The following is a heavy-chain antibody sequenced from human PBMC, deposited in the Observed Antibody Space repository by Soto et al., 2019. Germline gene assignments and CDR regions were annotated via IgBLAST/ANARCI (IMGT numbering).Heavy chain of an antibody. J-gene: IGHJ4*02. D-gene: IGHD6-19*01. V-gene: IGHV1-46*01. CDR3: ATSRASIAVAGETEYYFDY. CDR1: GYTFTSYY. Sequence: ASVKVSCKASGYTFTSYYMHWVRQAPGQGLEWMGIINPSGGSTSYAQKFQGRVTMTRDTSTSTVYMELSSLRSEDTAVYYCATSRASIAVAGETEYYFDYWGQGTLVTVSS. CDR2: INPSGGST.